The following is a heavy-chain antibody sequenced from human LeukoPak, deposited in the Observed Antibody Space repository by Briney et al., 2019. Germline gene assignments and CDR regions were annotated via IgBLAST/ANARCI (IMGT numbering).Heavy chain of an antibody. J-gene: IGHJ5*02. CDR2: INPGNGNT. D-gene: IGHD6-13*01. CDR3: ARDIDRVFNWFDH. Sequence: GASVKVSCKASGYTFTNYIIHWVRQAPGQRLEWMGWINPGNGNTKYSQNFQGRVTITTDTSASTAYMELSSLRFEDTAVYYCARDIDRVFNWFDHWGQGAQVTVSS. CDR1: GYTFTNYI. V-gene: IGHV1-3*01.